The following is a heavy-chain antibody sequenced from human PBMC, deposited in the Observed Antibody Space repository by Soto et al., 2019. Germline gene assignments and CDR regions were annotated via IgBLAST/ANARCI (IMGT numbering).Heavy chain of an antibody. CDR1: GFSFSSYA. D-gene: IGHD3-3*01. J-gene: IGHJ6*02. Sequence: GGSLRLSCAASGFSFSSYALSWVRQAPGKGLEWVGRIKSKTDGGTTDYAAPVKGRFTISRDDSKNTLYLQMNSLKTEDTAVYYCTTDLSRGITIFGVVIMPYYYYGMDVWGQGTTVTAP. CDR2: IKSKTDGGTT. CDR3: TTDLSRGITIFGVVIMPYYYYGMDV. V-gene: IGHV3-15*01.